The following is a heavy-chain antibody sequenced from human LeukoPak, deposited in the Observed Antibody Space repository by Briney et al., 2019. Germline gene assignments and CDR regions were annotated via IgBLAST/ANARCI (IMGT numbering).Heavy chain of an antibody. CDR2: ISSSSTYI. CDR3: ARVRDGGAAAGPYYFDY. CDR1: GFIFSSYS. J-gene: IGHJ4*02. D-gene: IGHD6-13*01. V-gene: IGHV3-21*01. Sequence: PGGSLRLSCAASGFIFSSYSMNWVRQAPGKGLEWVSSISSSSTYIYYADSVKGRFTISRDNAKNSLYLQMNSLRAEDTAVYYCARVRDGGAAAGPYYFDYWGQGTLVTVSS.